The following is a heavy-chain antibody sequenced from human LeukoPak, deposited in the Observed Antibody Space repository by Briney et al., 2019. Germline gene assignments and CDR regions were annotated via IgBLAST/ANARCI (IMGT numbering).Heavy chain of an antibody. CDR3: ARTWRYSSSFSWFDP. D-gene: IGHD6-13*01. Sequence: GESLKISCKGSGYSFTNYWIGWVRQMPGKRLEWMGIIYPGGSNTRYPPYFQGQVPISADKSISTAYLQWSSLKASDTAMYYCARTWRYSSSFSWFDPWGQGTLVTVSS. CDR2: IYPGGSNT. V-gene: IGHV5-51*01. CDR1: GYSFTNYW. J-gene: IGHJ5*02.